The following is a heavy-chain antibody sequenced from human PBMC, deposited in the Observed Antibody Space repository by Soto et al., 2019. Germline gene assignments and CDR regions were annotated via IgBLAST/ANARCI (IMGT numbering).Heavy chain of an antibody. J-gene: IGHJ4*02. D-gene: IGHD2-2*02. CDR2: IIPIFNST. Sequence: SVKVSCKVSGSRFSNYVISWVRQAPGHGXEWLGRIIPIFNSTKYAQSFQGRVTITADKSTSTASLELSSLRSDDTAVYYCAREGRGKKAGYNGLVSLGYWGQGTLVTVSS. CDR1: GSRFSNYV. V-gene: IGHV1-69*06. CDR3: AREGRGKKAGYNGLVSLGY.